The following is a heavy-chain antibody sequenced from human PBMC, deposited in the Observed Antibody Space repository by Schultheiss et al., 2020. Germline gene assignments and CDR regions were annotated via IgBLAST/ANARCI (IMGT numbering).Heavy chain of an antibody. CDR2: ISWNSGSI. CDR3: AKADHYDILTAYSD. D-gene: IGHD3-9*01. V-gene: IGHV3-9*01. Sequence: GGSLRLSCSASGFTFSSYAMHWVRQAPGKGLEWVSGISWNSGSIHYADSVKGRFTISRDNAKNSLYLQMNSLRTEDTALYYCAKADHYDILTAYSDWGQGTLVTVSS. CDR1: GFTFSSYA. J-gene: IGHJ1*01.